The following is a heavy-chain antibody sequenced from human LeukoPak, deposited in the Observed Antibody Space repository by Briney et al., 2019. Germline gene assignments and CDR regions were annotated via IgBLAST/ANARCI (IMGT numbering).Heavy chain of an antibody. J-gene: IGHJ4*02. V-gene: IGHV3-30*02. CDR3: AKEALRFLEWLFAN. CDR1: GFDFSGHS. Sequence: GGSLRLSCAASGFDFSGHSMHWVRQAPGKGLEWVALIWYDGTNKFYSDSVKGRFTISRDNSKNTLYLQMNSLRAEDTAVYYCAKEALRFLEWLFANWGQGTLVTVSS. CDR2: IWYDGTNK. D-gene: IGHD3-3*01.